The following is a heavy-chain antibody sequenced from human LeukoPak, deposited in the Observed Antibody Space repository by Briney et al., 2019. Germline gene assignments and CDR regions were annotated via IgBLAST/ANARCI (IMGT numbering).Heavy chain of an antibody. J-gene: IGHJ4*02. CDR2: INPNSGGT. D-gene: IGHD3-3*01. Sequence: ASVKVSCKASGYTFTGYYMHWVRQPPGQGLEWMGWINPNSGGTNYAQKFQGRVTMTRDTSISTAYMELSRLRSDDTAVYYCAGGPQEKIFGVGGGSYWGQGTLVTVSS. CDR1: GYTFTGYY. CDR3: AGGPQEKIFGVGGGSY. V-gene: IGHV1-2*02.